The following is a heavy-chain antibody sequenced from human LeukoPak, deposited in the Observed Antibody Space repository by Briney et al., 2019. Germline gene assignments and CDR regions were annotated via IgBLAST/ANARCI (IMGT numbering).Heavy chain of an antibody. D-gene: IGHD3-10*01. CDR1: GGSISSYY. Sequence: SETLSLTCTVSGGSISSYYWSWIRRPPGKGLEWIGYIYYSGSTNYNPSLKSRVTISVDTSKNQFSLKLSSVTAADTAVYYCARHYGSGSFDYWGQGTLVTVSS. V-gene: IGHV4-59*08. CDR3: ARHYGSGSFDY. CDR2: IYYSGST. J-gene: IGHJ4*02.